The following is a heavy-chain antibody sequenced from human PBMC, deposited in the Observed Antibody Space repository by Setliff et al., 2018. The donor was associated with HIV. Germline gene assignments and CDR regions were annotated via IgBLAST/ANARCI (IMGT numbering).Heavy chain of an antibody. CDR2: IDYSGSA. D-gene: IGHD5-18*01. J-gene: IGHJ4*01. Sequence: SETLSLTCTVSSGSISSGTYYWSWIRQYPGKGLEWIGYIDYSGSAFYNPSLKSRITISRGTSKNQFSLQMNSVTAADTAVYYCAREGKTALVTKYFDYWGHGKLVTVSS. CDR1: SGSISSGTYY. CDR3: AREGKTALVTKYFDY. V-gene: IGHV4-31*03.